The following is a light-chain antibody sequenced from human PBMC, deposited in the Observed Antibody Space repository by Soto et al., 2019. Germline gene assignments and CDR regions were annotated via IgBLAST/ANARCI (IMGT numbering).Light chain of an antibody. CDR3: KPYAGSNTYV. J-gene: IGLJ1*01. V-gene: IGLV2-8*01. Sequence: QSSVPHPASVSGAPGQSSTICCTGTSSDVGDNYVSCYQQHLGKAPKLIIYEFSQRPSGVPDRFSGSKSGNTASLTVSGLQAADEADYFCKPYAGSNTYVFGSGTKVTVL. CDR2: EFS. CDR1: SSDVGDNY.